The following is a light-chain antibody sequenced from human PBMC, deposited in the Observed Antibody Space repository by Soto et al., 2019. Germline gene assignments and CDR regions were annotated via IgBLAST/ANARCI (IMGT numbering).Light chain of an antibody. J-gene: IGKJ1*01. V-gene: IGKV1-5*01. CDR2: DAS. CDR1: QTVSIY. Sequence: DIRMTQSPSSLSASVADRVTITCRASQTVSIYLNWYRQKPGKAPKLLISDASSLQSGVPSRFSGSGSGTEFTLTISSLQPDDFATYYCQHYNSYSEAFGQGTKVDIK. CDR3: QHYNSYSEA.